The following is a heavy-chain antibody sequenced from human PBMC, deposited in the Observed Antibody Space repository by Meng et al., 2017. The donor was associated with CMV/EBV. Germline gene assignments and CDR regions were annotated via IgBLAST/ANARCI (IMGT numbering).Heavy chain of an antibody. CDR1: GGSISSGDYY. J-gene: IGHJ4*02. CDR2: IYYSGST. CDR3: AREAIDCSSTSCELDY. D-gene: IGHD2-2*01. Sequence: SETLSLTCTVSGGSISSGDYYWSWIRQPPGKGLEWIGYIYYSGSTYYNPSLKSRVTISVDTSKNQFSLKLSSVTAADTAVYYCAREAIDCSSTSCELDYWGQGTLVTVSS. V-gene: IGHV4-30-4*08.